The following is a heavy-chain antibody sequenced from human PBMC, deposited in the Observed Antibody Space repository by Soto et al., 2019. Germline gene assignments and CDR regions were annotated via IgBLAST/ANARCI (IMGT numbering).Heavy chain of an antibody. Sequence: QVQLVESGGGVVQPGRSLTLSCAASGFTFSNYGMHWVRRAPGKGLEWVAVLVNDGSNRYHADSVKDRFTISRDNSKNTLYLQMNSLRAEDTAVYYCARDDEYSGNGMDVWGQGTTVTVS. CDR1: GFTFSNYG. CDR2: LVNDGSNR. CDR3: ARDDEYSGNGMDV. D-gene: IGHD3-10*01. J-gene: IGHJ6*02. V-gene: IGHV3-33*01.